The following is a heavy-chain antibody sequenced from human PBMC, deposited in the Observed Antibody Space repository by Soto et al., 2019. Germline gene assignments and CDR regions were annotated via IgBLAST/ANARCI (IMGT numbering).Heavy chain of an antibody. V-gene: IGHV3-7*01. CDR2: IKPDGREK. D-gene: IGHD3-10*01. Sequence: GGSLRLSCEAPGFTSIAYWRSWVRQAPGKGLESVANIKPDGREKYYVDSVKGRFTISRDNAKNSLYLQMNSLRAEDTAVYYCARVVHWFDVWGQGTLVTVSS. J-gene: IGHJ5*02. CDR1: GFTSIAYW. CDR3: ARVVHWFDV.